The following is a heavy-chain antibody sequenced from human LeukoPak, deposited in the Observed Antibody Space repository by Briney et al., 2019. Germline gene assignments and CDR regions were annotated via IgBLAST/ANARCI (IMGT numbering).Heavy chain of an antibody. CDR2: MNPNSGNT. V-gene: IGHV1-8*01. CDR3: ARAVEAAAPPDY. CDR1: GYTFTSYD. D-gene: IGHD6-13*01. Sequence: ASVKVSCKASGYTFTSYDINWVRQATGQGLEWMGWMNPNSGNTGYAQKFQGRVTMTRNTSISTAYMELSSLRSEDTAVYYCARAVEAAAPPDYWGQGTLVTVSS. J-gene: IGHJ4*02.